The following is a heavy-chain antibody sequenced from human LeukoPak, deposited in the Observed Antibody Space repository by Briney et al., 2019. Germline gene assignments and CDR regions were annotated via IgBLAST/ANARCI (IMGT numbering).Heavy chain of an antibody. CDR1: GGSISSYY. CDR3: ARGLMMAVAGRGEFHY. Sequence: PSETLSLTCIVSGGSISSYYWSWIRQPPGKGLEWIGYTYYSGTTNYNPSLKSRVTISVDTSKNQFSLKLSSVTAADTDVYYCARGLMMAVAGRGEFHYWGRGTLVTVSS. J-gene: IGHJ4*02. D-gene: IGHD6-13*01. V-gene: IGHV4-59*01. CDR2: TYYSGTT.